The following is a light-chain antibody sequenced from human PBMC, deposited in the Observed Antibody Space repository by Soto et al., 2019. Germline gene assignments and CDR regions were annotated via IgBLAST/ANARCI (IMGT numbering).Light chain of an antibody. CDR1: SSDVGGYNY. Sequence: QSVLTQPVSVSGSPGQSITISCTGTSSDVGGYNYVSWYQQYPGKAPKLMIYDVTSRPSGVSNRFSGSKSGNTASLTISGLQAEDEADYYCSSHASNRDVLFGGGTKVTVL. J-gene: IGLJ3*02. CDR2: DVT. CDR3: SSHASNRDVL. V-gene: IGLV2-14*03.